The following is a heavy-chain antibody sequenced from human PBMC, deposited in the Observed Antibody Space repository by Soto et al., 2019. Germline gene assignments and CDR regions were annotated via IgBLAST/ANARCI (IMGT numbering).Heavy chain of an antibody. D-gene: IGHD1-1*01. CDR2: IYATGAT. Sequence: GTLSLTCTVSGASISGFYWSWIRKSAGKGLEWIGRIYATGATDYNPSLKSRVMMSVDTSKKQFSLKLRSVTAADTAVYYCVRDGTKTLRDWFDPWGQGMSVTVSS. J-gene: IGHJ5*02. CDR1: GASISGFY. V-gene: IGHV4-4*07. CDR3: VRDGTKTLRDWFDP.